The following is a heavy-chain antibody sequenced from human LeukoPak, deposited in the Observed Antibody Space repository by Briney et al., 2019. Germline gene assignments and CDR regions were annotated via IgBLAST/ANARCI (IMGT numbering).Heavy chain of an antibody. Sequence: GSLRLSCAVSGFTFSGFWMSWSRQAPGKGLEWVASINSDGREGYYADVVKGRFTISRNNAKNSLYLQINSLRAEDTAVYYCARSSYSSSSSVWGQGTMVTVSS. J-gene: IGHJ3*01. V-gene: IGHV3-7*03. CDR3: ARSSYSSSSSV. CDR1: GFTFSGFW. D-gene: IGHD6-6*01. CDR2: INSDGREG.